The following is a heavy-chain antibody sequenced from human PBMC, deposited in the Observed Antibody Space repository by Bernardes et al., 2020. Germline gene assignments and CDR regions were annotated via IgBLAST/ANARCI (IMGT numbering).Heavy chain of an antibody. V-gene: IGHV4-39*01. Sequence: SETLSLTCTVSGDSISSTIYYWGWIRQPPGKGLEWLGSIYYTGATYYNPSLKSRVTISVDTSKKQFSLNLSSVTAADTAVYYCARHRVYDSSGYSYWFDPWGQGTLVTVSS. CDR3: ARHRVYDSSGYSYWFDP. D-gene: IGHD3-22*01. CDR1: GDSISSTIYY. CDR2: IYYTGAT. J-gene: IGHJ5*02.